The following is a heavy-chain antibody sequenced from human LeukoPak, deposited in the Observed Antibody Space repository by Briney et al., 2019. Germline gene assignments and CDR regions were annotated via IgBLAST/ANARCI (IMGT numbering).Heavy chain of an antibody. CDR1: GYTFTSYG. CDR2: ISAYNGNT. J-gene: IGHJ6*03. CDR3: ARGRETYSSSWYASKYYYYMDV. D-gene: IGHD6-13*01. V-gene: IGHV1-18*01. Sequence: ASVKVSCKASGYTFTSYGISWVRQAPGQGLEWMGWISAYNGNTNYAQKLQGRVTMTTDTSTSTAYMELRSLRSEDTAVYYCARGRETYSSSWYASKYYYYMDVWGKGTTVTVSS.